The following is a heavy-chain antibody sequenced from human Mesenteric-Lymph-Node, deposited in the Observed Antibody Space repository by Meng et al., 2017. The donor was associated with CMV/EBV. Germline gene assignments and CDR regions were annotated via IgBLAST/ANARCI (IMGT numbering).Heavy chain of an antibody. D-gene: IGHD1/OR15-1a*01. J-gene: IGHJ6*02. Sequence: ASVKVSCKASGYTFTSYYMHWVRQAPGQGLEWMGIINPSGGSTSYAQKFQGRVTMTRDTSTSTVYMELSSLRSEDTAVYYCARGIRRTRYYYYGMDVWGQGTTVTVSS. CDR1: GYTFTSYY. V-gene: IGHV1-46*01. CDR2: INPSGGST. CDR3: ARGIRRTRYYYYGMDV.